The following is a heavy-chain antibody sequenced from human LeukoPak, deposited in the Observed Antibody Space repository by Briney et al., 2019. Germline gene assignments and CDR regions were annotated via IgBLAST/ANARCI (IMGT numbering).Heavy chain of an antibody. V-gene: IGHV1-69*13. CDR2: IIPIFGTA. CDR3: NTVVVPAVYVDY. Sequence: SVKVSCKASGGTFSSYAISWVRQAPGQGLEWMGGIIPIFGTANYAQKFQGRVTITADESTSTAYMELSSLRSEDTAVYYCNTVVVPAVYVDYWGQGTLVTVSS. J-gene: IGHJ4*02. D-gene: IGHD2-2*01. CDR1: GGTFSSYA.